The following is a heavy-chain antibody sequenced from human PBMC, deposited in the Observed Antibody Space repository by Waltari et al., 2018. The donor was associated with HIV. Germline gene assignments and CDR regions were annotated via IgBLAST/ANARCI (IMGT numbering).Heavy chain of an antibody. V-gene: IGHV3-48*01. D-gene: IGHD6-6*01. CDR1: GFTFSDYS. CDR2: ISSSSSTI. Sequence: EVQLVESGGGLVQPGGSLRLSCAASGFTFSDYSMNWVRQAPGKGLDWVSYISSSSSTIYYADSVKCRFTIARDNAKNSLYLQMNSLRAEDTAVYYCARDPVYSGSSLVYYFDYWGQGTLVTVSS. J-gene: IGHJ4*02. CDR3: ARDPVYSGSSLVYYFDY.